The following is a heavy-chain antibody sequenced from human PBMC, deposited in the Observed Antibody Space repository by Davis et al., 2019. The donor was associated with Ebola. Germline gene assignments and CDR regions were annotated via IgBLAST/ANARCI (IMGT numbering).Heavy chain of an antibody. CDR2: IRSKTYGGKP. CDR1: GFTFGDYA. V-gene: IGHV3-49*04. D-gene: IGHD3-16*01. CDR3: TRDLKQPPPSYYYGMDA. Sequence: SLKISCTPSGFTFGDYAMNWVRQAPGKGLEWVGFIRSKTYGGKPAYAASVKGRFTISRDDSKSIAYLQMNSLKTEDTAVYYCTRDLKQPPPSYYYGMDAWGQGTTVTVSS. J-gene: IGHJ6*02.